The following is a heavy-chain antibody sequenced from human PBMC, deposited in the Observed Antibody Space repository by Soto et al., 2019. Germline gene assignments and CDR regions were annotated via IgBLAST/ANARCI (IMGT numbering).Heavy chain of an antibody. CDR1: GGSISSYY. D-gene: IGHD6-13*01. J-gene: IGHJ5*02. CDR3: ARMGIAAAGTYNWFDP. V-gene: IGHV4-59*01. CDR2: IYYSGST. Sequence: SETLSLTCTVSGGSISSYYWSWIRQPPGKGLEWNGYIYYSGSTNYNPSLKSRVTISVDTSKNQFSLKLSSVTAADTAVYYCARMGIAAAGTYNWFDPWGQGTLVTVSS.